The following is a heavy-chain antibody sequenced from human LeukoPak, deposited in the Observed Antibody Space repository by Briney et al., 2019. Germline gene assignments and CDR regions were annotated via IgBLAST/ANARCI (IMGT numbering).Heavy chain of an antibody. CDR1: GGSISSSSYY. CDR2: IYYSGST. J-gene: IGHJ3*02. D-gene: IGHD1-7*01. V-gene: IGHV4-39*07. Sequence: PSETLSLTCTVSGGSISSSSYYWGWIRQPPGKGLEWIGSIYYSGSTYYNPSLKSRVTISVDTSKNQFSLKLSSVTAADTAVYYCARDRGTGTTWGAFDIWGQGTMVTVSS. CDR3: ARDRGTGTTWGAFDI.